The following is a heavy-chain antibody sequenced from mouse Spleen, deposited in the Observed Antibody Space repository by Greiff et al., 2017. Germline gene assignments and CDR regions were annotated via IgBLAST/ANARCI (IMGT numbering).Heavy chain of an antibody. CDR1: GYTFTSYW. J-gene: IGHJ4*01. CDR3: ARGDYYGSLYAMDY. D-gene: IGHD1-1*01. CDR2: INPSNGRT. V-gene: IGHV1S81*02. Sequence: VQLQQPGAELVKPGASVKLSCKASGYTFTSYWMHWVKQRPGQGLEWIGEINPSNGRTNYNEKFKSKATLTVDKSSSTAYMQLSSLTSEDSAVYYCARGDYYGSLYAMDYWGQGTSVTVSS.